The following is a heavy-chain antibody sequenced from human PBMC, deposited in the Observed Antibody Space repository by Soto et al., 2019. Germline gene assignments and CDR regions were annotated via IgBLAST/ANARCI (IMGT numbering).Heavy chain of an antibody. V-gene: IGHV3-33*01. J-gene: IGHJ6*02. CDR1: GFTFSSYG. Sequence: PGGSLRLSCAASGFTFSSYGMHWVRQAPGKGLEWVAVIWYDGSNKYYADSVKGRFTISRDNSKNTLYLQMNSLRAEDTAVYYCARDLSSSWYYYYYGMDVWGQGT. D-gene: IGHD6-13*01. CDR3: ARDLSSSWYYYYYGMDV. CDR2: IWYDGSNK.